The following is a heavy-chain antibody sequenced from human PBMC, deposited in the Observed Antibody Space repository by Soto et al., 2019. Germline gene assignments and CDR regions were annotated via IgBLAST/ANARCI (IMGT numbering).Heavy chain of an antibody. Sequence: EVQLVESGGGLVQPGGSLRLSCAASGFTFSSFWMHWVRQAPGEGLVWVSRINSDGSNTNYADSVKGRFTISRDNAKNTLYLQMNSLRAEDTAVYYCARGGVPLAMSYWGQETLVTVSS. CDR1: GFTFSSFW. CDR2: INSDGSNT. CDR3: ARGGVPLAMSY. D-gene: IGHD2-2*01. J-gene: IGHJ4*02. V-gene: IGHV3-74*01.